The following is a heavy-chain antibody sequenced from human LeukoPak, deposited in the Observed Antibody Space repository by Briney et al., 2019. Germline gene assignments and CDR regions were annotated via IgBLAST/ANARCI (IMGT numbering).Heavy chain of an antibody. J-gene: IGHJ4*02. D-gene: IGHD3-22*01. Sequence: GGSLRLSCAASGFTFSSYAMHWVRQAPGKGLEWVATISYDGDNKYYADSAKGRFTISRDNSKNTLYLQMNSLRAEDTAVYYCARGRNLVAISGYFDYWGQGTLVTVSS. CDR1: GFTFSSYA. CDR2: ISYDGDNK. V-gene: IGHV3-30-3*01. CDR3: ARGRNLVAISGYFDY.